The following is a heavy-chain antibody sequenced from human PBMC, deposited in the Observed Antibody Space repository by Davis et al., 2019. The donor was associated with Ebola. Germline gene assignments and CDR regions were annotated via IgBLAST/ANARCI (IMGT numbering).Heavy chain of an antibody. V-gene: IGHV4-59*01. CDR1: GGSISSYY. CDR2: IYYSGSN. D-gene: IGHD4-17*01. J-gene: IGHJ6*02. Sequence: MPSETLSLTCTISGGSISSYYWSWVRQTPGKGLEWIGYIYYSGSNKYNPSLKSRVTMSVDTSKNQFSLEGRSVTAADTAVYYCARQNGDSRFDYFYGMDVWGQGTTVTVSS. CDR3: ARQNGDSRFDYFYGMDV.